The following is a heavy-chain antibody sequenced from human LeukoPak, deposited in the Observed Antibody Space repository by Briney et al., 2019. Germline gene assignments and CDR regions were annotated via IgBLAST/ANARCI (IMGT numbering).Heavy chain of an antibody. V-gene: IGHV3-11*01. CDR3: AKDHGRDYYGSGRYDY. D-gene: IGHD3-10*01. J-gene: IGHJ4*02. CDR1: GFTFSDNY. Sequence: KTGGSLRLSCAASGFTFSDNYMTWVRQAPGRGLEWVSYISSSGSTIYYADSVKGRFTISRYNGKNSLYLQMNSLRAEDTAVYYCAKDHGRDYYGSGRYDYWGQGTLVTVSS. CDR2: ISSSGSTI.